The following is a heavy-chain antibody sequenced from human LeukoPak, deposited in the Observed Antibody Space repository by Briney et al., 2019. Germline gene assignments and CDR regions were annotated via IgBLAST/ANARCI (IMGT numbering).Heavy chain of an antibody. Sequence: PGGSLRLSCAASGFTFSSYAMSWVRQAPGKGLEWVSVIYSGGDTYYADSVKGRFTISRDNSKNTLYLQMNTLRAEDTAVYYCARASGYSGYDPFDYWGQGTLVTVSS. CDR3: ARASGYSGYDPFDY. CDR2: IYSGGDT. V-gene: IGHV3-53*01. J-gene: IGHJ4*02. D-gene: IGHD5-12*01. CDR1: GFTFSSYA.